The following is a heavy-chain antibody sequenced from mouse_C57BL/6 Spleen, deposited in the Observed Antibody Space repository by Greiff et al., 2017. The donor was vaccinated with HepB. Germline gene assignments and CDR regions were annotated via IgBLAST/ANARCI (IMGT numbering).Heavy chain of an antibody. CDR3: ARLLRDAMDY. D-gene: IGHD2-1*01. V-gene: IGHV1-50*01. Sequence: VQLQQSGAELVKPGASVKLSCKASGYTFTSYWMQWVKQRPGQGLEWIGEIDPSDSYTNYNQKFKGKATLTVDTSSSTAYMQLSSLTSEDSAVDDCARLLRDAMDYWGQGTSVTVSS. CDR1: GYTFTSYW. J-gene: IGHJ4*01. CDR2: IDPSDSYT.